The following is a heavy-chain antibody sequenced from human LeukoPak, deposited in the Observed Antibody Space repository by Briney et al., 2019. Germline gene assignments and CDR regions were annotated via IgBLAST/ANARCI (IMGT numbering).Heavy chain of an antibody. J-gene: IGHJ5*02. Sequence: PSETLSLTCTVSGGSLSNYYWIWIRQPPGKGLEWIGYIYYSGNTNYNPSLKSRVTISVDTSKNQFSLKLNSVTAADTAVCYCARDYGDYANWFDPWGQGTLVTVSS. D-gene: IGHD4-17*01. CDR2: IYYSGNT. V-gene: IGHV4-59*01. CDR1: GGSLSNYY. CDR3: ARDYGDYANWFDP.